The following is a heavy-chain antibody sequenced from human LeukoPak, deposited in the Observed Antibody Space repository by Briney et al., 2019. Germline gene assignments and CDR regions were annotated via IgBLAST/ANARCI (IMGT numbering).Heavy chain of an antibody. CDR2: IRYDGSNK. CDR1: GFTFSSYG. V-gene: IGHV3-30*02. Sequence: PGGSLRLSCAASGFTFSSYGMHWVRQAPGKGLEWVAFIRYDGSNKYYADSVKGRFTISRDNSKNTLYLQMNSLRAEDTAVYYCAKDAYSSSWSEDVYWGQGTLVTVSS. D-gene: IGHD6-13*01. CDR3: AKDAYSSSWSEDVY. J-gene: IGHJ4*02.